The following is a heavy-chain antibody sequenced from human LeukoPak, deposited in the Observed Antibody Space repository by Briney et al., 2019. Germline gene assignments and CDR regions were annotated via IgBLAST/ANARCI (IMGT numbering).Heavy chain of an antibody. CDR2: ISYDGSNK. J-gene: IGHJ6*02. Sequence: TGGSLRLSCAASGFTFSSYAMHWVRQAPGKGLEWVAVISYDGSNKYYADSVKGRFTISRDNSKNTLYLQMNSLRAEDTAVYYCARGFDLVAHYYYGMDVWGQGTTVTVSS. V-gene: IGHV3-30-3*01. CDR3: ARGFDLVAHYYYGMDV. D-gene: IGHD5-12*01. CDR1: GFTFSSYA.